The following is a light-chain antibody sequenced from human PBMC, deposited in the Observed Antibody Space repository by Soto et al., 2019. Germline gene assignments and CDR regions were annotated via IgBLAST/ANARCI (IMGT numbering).Light chain of an antibody. V-gene: IGLV1-40*01. Sequence: QSVLTQPPSVSGAPGQRVTISCTGSSSNIGAGYDVHWYQQLPGRAPKLLIYGNTNRPSGVPDRFSGSKSGTSASLAITGLQAEDEADYYCLSDDSSMTVVFGGGTKVTVL. J-gene: IGLJ2*01. CDR3: LSDDSSMTVV. CDR1: SSNIGAGYD. CDR2: GNT.